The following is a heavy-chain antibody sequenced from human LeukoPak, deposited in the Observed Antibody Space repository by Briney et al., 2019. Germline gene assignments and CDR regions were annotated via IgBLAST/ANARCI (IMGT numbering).Heavy chain of an antibody. CDR3: AKDALYYDSSGYQGAFDI. CDR2: ISVNGGAM. CDR1: GFTFSDYE. V-gene: IGHV3-48*03. Sequence: GGSLRLSRAASGFTFSDYEMIWVRQAPGKGLEWVSYISVNGGAMHYGDSVKGRFTTSRDDAKNSLYLQMNSLRAEDTALYYCAKDALYYDSSGYQGAFDIWGQGTMVTVSS. D-gene: IGHD3-22*01. J-gene: IGHJ3*02.